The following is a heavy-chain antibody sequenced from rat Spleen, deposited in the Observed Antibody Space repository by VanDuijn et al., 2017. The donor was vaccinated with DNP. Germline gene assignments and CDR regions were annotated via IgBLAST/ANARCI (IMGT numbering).Heavy chain of an antibody. Sequence: EVQLQESGPGLVKPSQSLSLTCSVTGYSITSNHKWTWIRKFPGNELEWMGYINNAGSTNYNPSLKSRFSITRDTSKNQFFLQVNSVTTEDTATYYCARWTRYFDAWGQGVMVTVSS. CDR2: INNAGST. V-gene: IGHV3-3*01. J-gene: IGHJ2*01. CDR1: GYSITSNHK. D-gene: IGHD1-4*01. CDR3: ARWTRYFDA.